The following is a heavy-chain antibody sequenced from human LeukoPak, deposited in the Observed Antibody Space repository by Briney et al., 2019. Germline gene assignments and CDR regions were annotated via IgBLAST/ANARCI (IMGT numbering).Heavy chain of an antibody. CDR3: ARGRDIVVVVAASPPWFDP. CDR2: ISGSGGST. J-gene: IGHJ5*02. CDR1: GFTFSSYA. V-gene: IGHV3-23*01. D-gene: IGHD2-15*01. Sequence: GGSLRLSCAASGFTFSSYAMSWVRQAPGKGLEWVSAISGSGGSTYYADSVKGRFTISRDNSKNTLYLQMNSLRAEDTAVYYCARGRDIVVVVAASPPWFDPWGQGTLVTVSS.